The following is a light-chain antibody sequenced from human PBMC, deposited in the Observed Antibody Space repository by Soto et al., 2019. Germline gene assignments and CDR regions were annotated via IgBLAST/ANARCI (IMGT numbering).Light chain of an antibody. V-gene: IGKV1-33*01. CDR3: QQYKHLIT. CDR2: DAS. Sequence: DIPMTQSPSSLSASVGDSVTITCQASQDISNYLNWYQQKPGKAPKLLIYDASNLETGVPSRFSGSGSGTDFTFTITSLQPEDIATYYCQQYKHLITFGQGTRLEIK. J-gene: IGKJ5*01. CDR1: QDISNY.